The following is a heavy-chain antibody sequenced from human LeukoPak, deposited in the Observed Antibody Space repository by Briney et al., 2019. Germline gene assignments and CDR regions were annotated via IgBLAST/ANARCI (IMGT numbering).Heavy chain of an antibody. V-gene: IGHV3-11*06. Sequence: KPGGSLRLSCAASGFTFSDYYMSWIRQAPGKGLEWVSYISSSSYTNYADSVKGRFTISRDNAKNSLYLQMNSLRAEDTAVYYCARAPHYSNYGPYYYGMDVWGQGTTVTVSS. D-gene: IGHD4-11*01. CDR1: GFTFSDYY. CDR3: ARAPHYSNYGPYYYGMDV. J-gene: IGHJ6*02. CDR2: ISSSSYT.